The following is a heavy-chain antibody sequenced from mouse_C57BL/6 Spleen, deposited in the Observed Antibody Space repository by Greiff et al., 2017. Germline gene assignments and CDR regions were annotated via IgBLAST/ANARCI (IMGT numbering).Heavy chain of an antibody. V-gene: IGHV1-62-2*01. CDR3: ARHKEGYYYCSSYLAWLAY. D-gene: IGHD1-1*01. CDR2: FYPGSGSI. Sequence: VQLQQSGAELVKPGASVKLSCKASGYTFTEYTIHWVKQRSGQGLEWIGWFYPGSGSIKYTEKFKDKATLTADKSSSTVYMELSSLTSDDSAVYFFARHKEGYYYCSSYLAWLAYWGQGTLVTVSA. J-gene: IGHJ3*01. CDR1: GYTFTEYT.